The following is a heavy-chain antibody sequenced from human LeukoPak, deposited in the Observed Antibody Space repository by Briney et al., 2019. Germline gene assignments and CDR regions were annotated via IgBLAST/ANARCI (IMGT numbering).Heavy chain of an antibody. CDR3: ARTARSGGYWRDFDY. Sequence: PGGSLRLSCAASGFTFNSYWMHWVRQAPGKGLVWVSRINSEGSSTTYADSVKGRFTISRDNAENTLYLQMNSLRAEDTAVYYCARTARSGGYWRDFDYWGQGTLVTVSS. CDR2: INSEGSST. J-gene: IGHJ4*02. CDR1: GFTFNSYW. D-gene: IGHD3-22*01. V-gene: IGHV3-74*01.